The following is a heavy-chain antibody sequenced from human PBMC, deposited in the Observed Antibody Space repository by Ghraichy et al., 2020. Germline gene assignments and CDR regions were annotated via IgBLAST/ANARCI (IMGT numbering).Heavy chain of an antibody. V-gene: IGHV4-59*01. CDR2: IYYSGST. CDR1: GGSISSYY. CDR3: ARGRSSWYQVKPYYYYYGMDV. Sequence: SETLSLTCTVSGGSISSYYWSWIRQPPGKGLEWIGYIYYSGSTNYNPSLKSRVTISVDTSKNQFSLKLSSVTAADTAVYYCARGRSSWYQVKPYYYYYGMDVWGQGTTVTVSS. J-gene: IGHJ6*02. D-gene: IGHD6-13*01.